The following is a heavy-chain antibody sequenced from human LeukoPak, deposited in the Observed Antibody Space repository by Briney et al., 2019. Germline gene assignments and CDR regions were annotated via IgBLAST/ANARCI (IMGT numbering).Heavy chain of an antibody. Sequence: GGSLRLSCPASGLTFSSFWMHWVRQAPGKGLVWVSRISPDGSSTTYADSVKGRFTISRDNAKNSLDLQMNSLRVEDAAVYYCVRDRHYIGNREVRFPYWGQGALVTVSS. J-gene: IGHJ4*02. V-gene: IGHV3-74*01. CDR3: VRDRHYIGNREVRFPY. CDR1: GLTFSSFW. CDR2: ISPDGSST. D-gene: IGHD3-10*01.